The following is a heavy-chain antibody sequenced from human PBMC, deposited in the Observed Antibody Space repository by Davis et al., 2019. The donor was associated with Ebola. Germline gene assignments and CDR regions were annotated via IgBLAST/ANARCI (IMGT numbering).Heavy chain of an antibody. J-gene: IGHJ5*02. V-gene: IGHV3-11*01. CDR2: IGSRDTTI. Sequence: GESLKISCAASGFTFSDYYMSWIRQAPGKGLEWVSSIGSRDTTISYAESVKGRFTISRDNTNNSLYPQMNSLRAEDTAVYYCAREATYDFWSGYQNNWFDPWGQGTLVTVSS. D-gene: IGHD3-3*01. CDR3: AREATYDFWSGYQNNWFDP. CDR1: GFTFSDYY.